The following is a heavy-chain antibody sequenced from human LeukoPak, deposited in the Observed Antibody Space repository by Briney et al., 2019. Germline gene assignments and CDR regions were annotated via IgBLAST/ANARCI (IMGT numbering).Heavy chain of an antibody. CDR2: IYYSGST. V-gene: IGHV4-59*01. D-gene: IGHD1-26*01. CDR3: ARGGEWELLTWGADGNWFDP. CDR1: RGSISSYY. Sequence: SETLSLTCTVSRGSISSYYWSWIRQPPGKGLEWIGYIYYSGSTNYNPSLKSRVTISVDTSKNQFSLKLSSVTAADTAVYYCARGGEWELLTWGADGNWFDPWGQGTLVTVSS. J-gene: IGHJ5*02.